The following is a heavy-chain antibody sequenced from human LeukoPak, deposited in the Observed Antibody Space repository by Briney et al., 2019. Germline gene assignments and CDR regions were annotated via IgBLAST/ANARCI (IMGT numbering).Heavy chain of an antibody. D-gene: IGHD2-15*01. V-gene: IGHV4-39*07. J-gene: IGHJ4*02. CDR3: ARVAHGLGYCSGGSCYEFDY. CDR1: GDSISTTSYY. Sequence: SETLSLTCTVSGDSISTTSYYWGWIRQPPGKGLEWIGNIYYSGSTYYNPSLTSRVTISIDTSKNQFSLKLSSVTAADTAVYYCARVAHGLGYCSGGSCYEFDYWGQGTLVTVSS. CDR2: IYYSGST.